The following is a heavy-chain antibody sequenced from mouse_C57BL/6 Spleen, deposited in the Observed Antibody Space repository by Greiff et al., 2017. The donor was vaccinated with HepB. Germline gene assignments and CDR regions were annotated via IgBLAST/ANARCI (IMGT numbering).Heavy chain of an antibody. CDR2: ISGGGGNT. J-gene: IGHJ3*01. CDR1: GFTFSSYT. CDR3: ARPLYSNYPAWFAY. V-gene: IGHV5-9*01. Sequence: EVKLQESGGGLVKPGGSLKLSCAASGFTFSSYTMSWVRQTPEKRLEWVATISGGGGNTYYPDSVKGRFTISRDNAKNTLYLQMSSLRSEDTALYYCARPLYSNYPAWFAYWGQETLLTVSA. D-gene: IGHD2-5*01.